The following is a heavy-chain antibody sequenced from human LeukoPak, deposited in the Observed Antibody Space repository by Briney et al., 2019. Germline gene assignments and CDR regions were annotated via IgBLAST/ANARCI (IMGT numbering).Heavy chain of an antibody. CDR2: IIPIFGTA. Sequence: SVKVSCKASGGTFSSYAISWVRQAPGQGLEWMGGIIPIFGTANFAKKYPGRVTITADESTSTAYMELSSLRSEDTAVYYCARDWGSEAFDIWGQGTMVTVSS. V-gene: IGHV1-69*13. CDR3: ARDWGSEAFDI. CDR1: GGTFSSYA. D-gene: IGHD7-27*01. J-gene: IGHJ3*02.